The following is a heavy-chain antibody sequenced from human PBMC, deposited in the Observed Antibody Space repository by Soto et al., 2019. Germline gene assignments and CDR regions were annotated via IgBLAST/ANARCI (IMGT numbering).Heavy chain of an antibody. D-gene: IGHD2-2*02. CDR1: GGTFTSYG. Sequence: QVPLGQSGAEVKKPGSSVKVSCKISGGTFTSYGISWVRQAPGQGLEWMGWISAYNGNTNYAQKLQGRVTMTTDTSTSTAYMELRSLRSDDTAVYYCARDPIRRYCSSTSCYTEGNWFDPWGQGTLVTVSS. CDR2: ISAYNGNT. V-gene: IGHV1-18*04. J-gene: IGHJ5*02. CDR3: ARDPIRRYCSSTSCYTEGNWFDP.